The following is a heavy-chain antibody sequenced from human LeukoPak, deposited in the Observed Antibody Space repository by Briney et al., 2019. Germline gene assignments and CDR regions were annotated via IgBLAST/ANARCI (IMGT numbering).Heavy chain of an antibody. Sequence: PGGSLRLSCAASGFTLSSHWMHWVRQVPGKGLVWVSRINGEGSDTPYAASVKGRFTISRDNVKNTLYLQMSSLRAEDTAVYYCARPWGSSGPNFDYWGQGTLVTVSS. J-gene: IGHJ4*02. CDR2: INGEGSDT. CDR1: GFTLSSHW. V-gene: IGHV3-74*01. CDR3: ARPWGSSGPNFDY. D-gene: IGHD6-19*01.